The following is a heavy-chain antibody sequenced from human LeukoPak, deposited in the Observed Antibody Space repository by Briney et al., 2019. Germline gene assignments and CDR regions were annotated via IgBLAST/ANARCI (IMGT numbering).Heavy chain of an antibody. D-gene: IGHD2-15*01. CDR3: ARDRDGGFAFDI. V-gene: IGHV3-64*01. Sequence: GGSLRLSCAASGFSFSNYVMHWVRQAPGKGLEYVSAIMPNGETRGYANSMKGRFTISRDNSKNTLYLQMGSLRAEDMAIYYCARDRDGGFAFDIWGPRDTGHRLF. J-gene: IGHJ3*02. CDR2: IMPNGETR. CDR1: GFSFSNYV.